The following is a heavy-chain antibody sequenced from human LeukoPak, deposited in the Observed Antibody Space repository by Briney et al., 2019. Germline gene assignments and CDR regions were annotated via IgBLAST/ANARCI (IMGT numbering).Heavy chain of an antibody. D-gene: IGHD3-10*01. J-gene: IGHJ6*03. CDR2: MYSRGAP. CDR1: GFTVSNNY. CDR3: AREVRGVGYYFYYMDV. Sequence: PGGSLRLSCAASGFTVSNNYISWVRQAPGKGLEWVSVMYSRGAPFYADSVKDRFTISRDNSKNTVYLQMNGLRAEDTAVYFCAREVRGVGYYFYYMDVWGKGTTVTVSS. V-gene: IGHV3-66*01.